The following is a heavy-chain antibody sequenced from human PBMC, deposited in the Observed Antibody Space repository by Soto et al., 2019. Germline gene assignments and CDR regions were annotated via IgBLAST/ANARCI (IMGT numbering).Heavy chain of an antibody. CDR3: ARDGGMTTVTTFEENDAFDI. D-gene: IGHD4-17*01. J-gene: IGHJ3*02. V-gene: IGHV4-59*01. Sequence: PSETLSLTCTVSGGSISSYYWSWIRQPPGKGLEWIGYIYYSGSTNYNPSLKSRVTISVDTSKNQFSLKLRSVTAADTAVYYCARDGGMTTVTTFEENDAFDIWGQGTMVTVSS. CDR1: GGSISSYY. CDR2: IYYSGST.